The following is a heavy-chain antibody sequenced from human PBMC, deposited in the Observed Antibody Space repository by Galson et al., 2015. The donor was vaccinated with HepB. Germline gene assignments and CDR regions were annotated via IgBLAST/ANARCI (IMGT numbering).Heavy chain of an antibody. CDR1: GYTFTSYY. CDR2: INPTGGST. V-gene: IGHV1-46*01. CDR3: TREASGYRD. J-gene: IGHJ4*02. D-gene: IGHD3-22*01. Sequence: SVKVSCKASGYTFTSYYMHWVRQAPGQGLEWMGIINPTGGSTTYAQKFQGRVTMTRDTSTSTVYMELSSLRSEDTAVYYCTREASGYRDWGQGTLVTVSS.